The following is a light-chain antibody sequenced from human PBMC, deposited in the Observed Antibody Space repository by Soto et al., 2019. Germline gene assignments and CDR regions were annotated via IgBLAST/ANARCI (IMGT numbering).Light chain of an antibody. CDR3: QSYDRSLRGYV. Sequence: QSALTQPPSASGSPGQSVTISCTGTSSDIGTYKYVSWYQQHPGKAPKLLIYEVTERPSGVPDRFSGSKSGNTASLTVSDLQVEDAADYYCQSYDRSLRGYVFGTGTKVTVL. J-gene: IGLJ1*01. CDR2: EVT. V-gene: IGLV2-8*01. CDR1: SSDIGTYKY.